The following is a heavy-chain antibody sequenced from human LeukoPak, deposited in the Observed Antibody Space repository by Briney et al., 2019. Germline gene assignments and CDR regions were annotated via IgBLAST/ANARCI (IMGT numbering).Heavy chain of an antibody. Sequence: GGSLRLSCAASGFAFSSYGMHWVRQAPGKGLEWVAVISYDGGNKYYAGSVKGRFTISRDNSKNTLYLQMNSLRAEDTAVYYCAKEYSSGWYDFDYRGQGTMVTVPS. D-gene: IGHD6-19*01. CDR2: ISYDGGNK. J-gene: IGHJ4*02. CDR3: AKEYSSGWYDFDY. V-gene: IGHV3-30*18. CDR1: GFAFSSYG.